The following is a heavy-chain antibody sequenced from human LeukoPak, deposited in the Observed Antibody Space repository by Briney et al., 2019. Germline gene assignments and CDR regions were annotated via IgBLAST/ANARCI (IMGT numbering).Heavy chain of an antibody. J-gene: IGHJ6*03. CDR1: GSTFSTYW. V-gene: IGHV3-7*01. CDR3: AREGQQLTDYYYYMDV. CDR2: IKQDGSEK. Sequence: SGGSLRLSCAASGSTFSTYWMSWVRQAPGKGLEWVGNIKQDGSEKYYVDSVKGRFTISRDNAKNSLYLQMNSLRAEDTAVYYCAREGQQLTDYYYYMDVWGKGTTVTISS. D-gene: IGHD6-13*01.